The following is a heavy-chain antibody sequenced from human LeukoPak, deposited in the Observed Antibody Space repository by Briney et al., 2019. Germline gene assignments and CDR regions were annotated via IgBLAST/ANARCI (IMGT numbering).Heavy chain of an antibody. V-gene: IGHV4-34*01. Sequence: SETLSLTCAVYGRSFSGYYWSWIRQPPGEGREWIGEINHSGSTNYNPSLKSRVTIAVDTSKNQFSLKLSSVTAADTAVYYCARGKRHCSSTSCYGLPIDYWGQGTLVTVSS. CDR1: GRSFSGYY. J-gene: IGHJ4*02. CDR3: ARGKRHCSSTSCYGLPIDY. CDR2: INHSGST. D-gene: IGHD2-2*01.